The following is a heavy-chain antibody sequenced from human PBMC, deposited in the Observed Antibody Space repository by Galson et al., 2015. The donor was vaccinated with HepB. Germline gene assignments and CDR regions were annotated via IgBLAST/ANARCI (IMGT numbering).Heavy chain of an antibody. Sequence: WIRQPPGGGLEWIGYIYSRGTTNYNPSLKSRVTISVDTSKNQLSLKLSSVTAADTAVYYCARDYYYYMDVWGKGTTVTVSS. V-gene: IGHV4-4*08. J-gene: IGHJ6*03. CDR3: ARDYYYYMDV. CDR2: IYSRGTT.